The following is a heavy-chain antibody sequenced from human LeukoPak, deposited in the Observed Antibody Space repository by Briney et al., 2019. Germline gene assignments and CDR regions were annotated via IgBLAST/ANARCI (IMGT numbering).Heavy chain of an antibody. Sequence: GGSLRLSRAASGFTFSSYSMNWVRQAPGKGLEWGSSISSSSSYIYYADSVKGRFTISRDNAKNSLYLQMNSLRAEDTAVYYCARDPHTPESVLDGMDVWGQGTTVTVSS. CDR2: ISSSSSYI. V-gene: IGHV3-21*01. J-gene: IGHJ6*02. D-gene: IGHD3-3*02. CDR3: ARDPHTPESVLDGMDV. CDR1: GFTFSSYS.